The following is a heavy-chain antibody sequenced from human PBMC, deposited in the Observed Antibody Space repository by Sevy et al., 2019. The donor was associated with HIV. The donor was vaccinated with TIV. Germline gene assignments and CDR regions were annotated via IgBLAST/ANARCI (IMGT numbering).Heavy chain of an antibody. V-gene: IGHV1-8*01. Sequence: ASVKVSCKASGYTFTSYDINWVRQATGQGLEWVGWMNPNSGNTGYAQKFQGRVTMTRNTSISTAYMELSSLRSEDTAVYYWARDGYSYGDAFDIWGQGTMVTVSS. CDR3: ARDGYSYGDAFDI. J-gene: IGHJ3*02. D-gene: IGHD5-18*01. CDR1: GYTFTSYD. CDR2: MNPNSGNT.